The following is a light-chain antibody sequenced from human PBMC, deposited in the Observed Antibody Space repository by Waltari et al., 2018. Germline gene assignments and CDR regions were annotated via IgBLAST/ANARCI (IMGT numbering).Light chain of an antibody. CDR2: AAS. J-gene: IGKJ3*01. CDR1: QGISSW. V-gene: IGKV1-12*01. CDR3: QQANSFPF. Sequence: DIQMTQSPSSVSASVGDRVTITCRASQGISSWVAWYQQKPGKAPKLLIYAASSLQSGVPSRFSGSGSGTDFTLTISSLQPEDFATYYCQQANSFPFFGPGTKVDIK.